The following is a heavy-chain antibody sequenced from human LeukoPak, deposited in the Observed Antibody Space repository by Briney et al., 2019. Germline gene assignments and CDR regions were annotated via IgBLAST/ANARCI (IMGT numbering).Heavy chain of an antibody. D-gene: IGHD3-22*01. CDR1: GAFFSSISSYY. CDR3: ARASNYDTSGYYFYWYFDL. V-gene: IGHV4-59*01. J-gene: IGHJ2*01. CDR2: VYYSGCT. Sequence: PSETLSLTCTISGAFFSSISSYYWSWIRQPPGKGLEWIGYVYYSGCTNYNPSLKSRVTISIDTSKTQFSLKLNSVTAADTAVYYCARASNYDTSGYYFYWYFDLWGRGTLVTVSS.